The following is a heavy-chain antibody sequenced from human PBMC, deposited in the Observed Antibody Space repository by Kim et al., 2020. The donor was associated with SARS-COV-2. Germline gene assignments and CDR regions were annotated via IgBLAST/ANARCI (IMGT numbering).Heavy chain of an antibody. Sequence: YYADSVKSRFTISRDNSKNTLWLQMNSLTTEDTAVYYCARAPTPSYGLDVWGQGTTVTVSS. J-gene: IGHJ6*02. V-gene: IGHV3-30*01. CDR3: ARAPTPSYGLDV.